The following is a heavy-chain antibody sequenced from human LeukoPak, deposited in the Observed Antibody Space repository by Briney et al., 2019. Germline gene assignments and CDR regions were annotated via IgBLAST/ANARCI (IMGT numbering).Heavy chain of an antibody. CDR1: GGSISSYY. CDR2: IYYSGST. J-gene: IGHJ6*03. D-gene: IGHD6-13*01. V-gene: IGHV4-59*01. CDR3: ARGELAAAGPYYYYMDV. Sequence: PSETLSLTCTVSGGSISSYYWSWIRQPPGKGLEWIGYIYYSGSTNYNPSLKSRVTISVDTSKNQFSLKLSSVTAADTAVYYCARGELAAAGPYYYYMDVWGKGTTVTVSS.